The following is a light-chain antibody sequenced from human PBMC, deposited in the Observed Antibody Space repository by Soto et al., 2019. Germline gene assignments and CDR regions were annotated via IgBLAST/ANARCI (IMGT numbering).Light chain of an antibody. Sequence: ETVLTQSPGTLSLSPGERATLSCRASQSVSSSSLAWYQQRPGQAPRLLIYGTSSRATGIPDRFSGSGSGTDFTLTISRLEPEDFAVYFCQRYGSSPLITVGQGTRLEIK. J-gene: IGKJ5*01. CDR1: QSVSSSS. V-gene: IGKV3-20*01. CDR2: GTS. CDR3: QRYGSSPLIT.